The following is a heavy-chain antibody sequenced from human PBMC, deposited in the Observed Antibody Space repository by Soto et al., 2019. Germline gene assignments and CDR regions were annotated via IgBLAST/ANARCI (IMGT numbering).Heavy chain of an antibody. CDR3: ALTVTGSRSPLAH. Sequence: QVQLVQSGAEVKKPGSSVKVSRKASGGTFSSNAISWVRQAPGQGLEWMGGIIPIYASPNYAQNFQGRVTVTADKATSTAYLELSRLKFADSAIYYCALTVTGSRSPLAHWGRGTLVIVSS. CDR1: GGTFSSNA. V-gene: IGHV1-69*06. J-gene: IGHJ4*02. CDR2: IIPIYASP. D-gene: IGHD3-9*01.